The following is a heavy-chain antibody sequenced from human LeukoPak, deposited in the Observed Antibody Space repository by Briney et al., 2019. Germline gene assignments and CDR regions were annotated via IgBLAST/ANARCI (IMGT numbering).Heavy chain of an antibody. CDR3: AKEKIAVAGDYFYYGMDV. CDR1: GFTFSSHA. J-gene: IGHJ6*02. D-gene: IGHD6-19*01. V-gene: IGHV3-23*01. Sequence: PGGSLRLSCAASGFTFSSHAMSWVRQAPGKGLEWVSAISSSGGSTYYADSVKGRFTVSRDNSKNTLYLQMNSLRAEDTAVFYCAKEKIAVAGDYFYYGMDVWGQGTTVTVSS. CDR2: ISSSGGST.